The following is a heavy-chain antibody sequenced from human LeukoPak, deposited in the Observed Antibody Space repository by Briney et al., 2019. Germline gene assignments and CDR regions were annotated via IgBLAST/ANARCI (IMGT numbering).Heavy chain of an antibody. Sequence: PGGSLRLSCAASGFTFSSYAMNWVRQAPGKGLEWVSAISGSGGSTRYADSVRGRFTVSRDSSKNTLHLQMNSLRAEDTAVYYCARDIELSCWGQGTLVTVSS. CDR2: ISGSGGST. V-gene: IGHV3-23*01. D-gene: IGHD1-26*01. CDR1: GFTFSSYA. CDR3: ARDIELSC. J-gene: IGHJ4*02.